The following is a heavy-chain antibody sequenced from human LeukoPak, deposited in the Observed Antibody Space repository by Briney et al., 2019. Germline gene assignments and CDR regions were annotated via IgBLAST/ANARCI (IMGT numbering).Heavy chain of an antibody. CDR1: GFSLSSFA. D-gene: IGHD3-10*01. CDR2: ISYDGSKK. J-gene: IGHJ6*04. V-gene: IGHV3-30*04. Sequence: SGGSLRLSCAASGFSLSSFAMHWVRQAPGKGLEWVAIISYDGSKKYYADSVKGRFTISRDNSKNTLYLQMNSLRAEDTAVYYCAVYGSGFFPWGKGTTVTISS. CDR3: AVYGSGFFP.